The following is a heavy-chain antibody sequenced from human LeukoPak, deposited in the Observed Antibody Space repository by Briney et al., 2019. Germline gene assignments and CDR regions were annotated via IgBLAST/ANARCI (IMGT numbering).Heavy chain of an antibody. D-gene: IGHD5-24*01. V-gene: IGHV3-74*01. CDR3: ARDWVYKIDY. J-gene: IGHJ4*02. CDR2: ISHDGII. Sequence: GGSLRLSCETAGFTFSSYVMHWVRRTPGKGLVWVSRISHDGIISYADSVKGRFTISRDDAKNTLILQMNSLRVEDTAVYYCARDWVYKIDYWGRGTLVTVSS. CDR1: GFTFSSYV.